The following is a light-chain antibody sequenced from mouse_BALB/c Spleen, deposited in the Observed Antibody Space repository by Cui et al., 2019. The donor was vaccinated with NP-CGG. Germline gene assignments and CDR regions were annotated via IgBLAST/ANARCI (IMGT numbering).Light chain of an antibody. J-gene: IGLJ1*01. CDR2: GTN. V-gene: IGLV1*01. CDR3: ALWYNNHWV. Sequence: IVTEESALTTTPGKTVTFTWRSSTETVTTSNYANWVQEKPDHLFIGLIGGTNNRAPGVPARFSGSLIGDKAALTITGAQTEDEAIYFCALWYNNHWVFGGGTKLTVL. CDR1: TETVTTSNY.